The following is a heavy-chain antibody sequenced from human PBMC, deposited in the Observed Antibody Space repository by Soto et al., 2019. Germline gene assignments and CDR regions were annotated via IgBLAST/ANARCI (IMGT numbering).Heavy chain of an antibody. V-gene: IGHV1-18*01. CDR3: ASLIYGDYSNWFDP. J-gene: IGHJ5*02. D-gene: IGHD4-17*01. CDR2: ISAYNGNT. Sequence: GASVKVSCKASGYTFTSYGISWVRQAPGQGLEWMGWISAYNGNTNYAQKLQGRVTMTTDTSTSTAYMELRSLRSDDTAVYYCASLIYGDYSNWFDPWGQGTLVTSPQ. CDR1: GYTFTSYG.